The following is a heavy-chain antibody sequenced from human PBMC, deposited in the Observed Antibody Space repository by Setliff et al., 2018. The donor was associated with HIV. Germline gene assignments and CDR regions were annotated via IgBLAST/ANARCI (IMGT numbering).Heavy chain of an antibody. D-gene: IGHD3-22*01. CDR2: INHSGST. CDR1: GGSFSGYY. CDR3: ASTTRITMIVVVTHPLDV. Sequence: SETLSLTCAVYGGSFSGYYWSWIRQPPGKGLEWIGEINHSGSTNYNPSLKSRVTISVDTSKNQFSLKLSSVTAADTAVYYCASTTRITMIVVVTHPLDVWGKGTTVTVSS. J-gene: IGHJ6*04. V-gene: IGHV4-34*01.